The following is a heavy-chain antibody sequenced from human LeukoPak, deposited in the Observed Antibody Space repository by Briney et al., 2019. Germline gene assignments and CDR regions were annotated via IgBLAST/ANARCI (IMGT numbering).Heavy chain of an antibody. CDR1: ENTFTNYY. J-gene: IGHJ4*02. Sequence: ASVKYSCKAPENTFTNYYMHWVRQAPGQGLEWLGLINPNGDTTAYAQNFQCRVTMTRDTSTTTVSLELSSLRSEDTAVYYCARSGHGVSSQPTFGDHWGQGTLVTVSS. CDR2: INPNGDTT. D-gene: IGHD6-6*01. CDR3: ARSGHGVSSQPTFGDH. V-gene: IGHV1-46*01.